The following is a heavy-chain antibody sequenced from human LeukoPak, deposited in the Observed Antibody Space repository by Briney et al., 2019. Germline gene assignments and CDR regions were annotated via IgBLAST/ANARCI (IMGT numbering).Heavy chain of an antibody. CDR3: ARNIAGYPWMDV. J-gene: IGHJ6*02. CDR1: GGSISSYY. D-gene: IGHD6-13*01. Sequence: SETLSLTCTVSGGSISSYYWSWIRQPPGKGLEWIGYIYYSGSTNYNPSLKSRVTISVDTSKNQSSLKLSPVTAADTAVYYCARNIAGYPWMDVWGQGTTVTVSS. V-gene: IGHV4-59*01. CDR2: IYYSGST.